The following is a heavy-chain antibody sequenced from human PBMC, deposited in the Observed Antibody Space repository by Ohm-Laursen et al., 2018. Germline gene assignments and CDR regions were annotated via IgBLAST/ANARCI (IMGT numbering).Heavy chain of an antibody. CDR1: GYTFSTYD. V-gene: IGHV1-8*01. CDR3: ARAVRNQLVSDY. D-gene: IGHD2-2*01. J-gene: IGHJ4*02. Sequence: ASVKVSCKSSGYTFSTYDIVWVRQAAGQGPEWMGWMNPNSGNTGYSGDTGYQHKFRGRITMTRDTSISTAYMELSGLTSEDTATYYCARAVRNQLVSDYWGQGTLVTVSS. CDR2: MNPNSGNTGYSGDT.